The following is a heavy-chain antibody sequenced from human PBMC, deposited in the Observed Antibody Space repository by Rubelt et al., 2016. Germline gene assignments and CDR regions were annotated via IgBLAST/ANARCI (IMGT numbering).Heavy chain of an antibody. CDR3: AKGRGYSSGWGRRYWYFDL. CDR2: INHSGST. CDR1: GGSISSSSYY. J-gene: IGHJ2*01. Sequence: QLQLQESGPGLVKPSETLSLTCTVSGGSISSSSYYWGWIRQPPGKGLEWIGEINHSGSTNYNPSLKGRVTISIDTSKNQFAQKLSSVTAADTAVYYCAKGRGYSSGWGRRYWYFDLWGRGTLVTVSS. V-gene: IGHV4-39*07. D-gene: IGHD6-19*01.